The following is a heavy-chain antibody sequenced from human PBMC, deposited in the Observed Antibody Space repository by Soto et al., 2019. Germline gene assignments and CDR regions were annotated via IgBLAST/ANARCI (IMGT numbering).Heavy chain of an antibody. D-gene: IGHD2-15*01. Sequence: PSETLSLTCTVSGDSISIGGYYWNWIRQHPGKGLEWIGYIFYSASTYYNPSLRSRLTRSVDASKNQFSLTLSSVTAADTAVYYCAREREEYCSGGTCPNYYYYAMDVWGQGTTVTVSS. J-gene: IGHJ6*02. V-gene: IGHV4-31*02. CDR2: IFYSAST. CDR1: GDSISIGGYY. CDR3: AREREEYCSGGTCPNYYYYAMDV.